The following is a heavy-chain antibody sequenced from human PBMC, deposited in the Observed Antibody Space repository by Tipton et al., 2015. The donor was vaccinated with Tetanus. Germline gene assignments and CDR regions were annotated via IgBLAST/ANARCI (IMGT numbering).Heavy chain of an antibody. D-gene: IGHD3-22*01. CDR3: AKDRRGGYSFYYGIDV. CDR2: ISYDGAKE. V-gene: IGHV3-30*15. Sequence: SLRLSCAASGFTFSHFALHWVRQAPDGGLEWVAVISYDGAKEFYADSVKGRFTVSRDNSKSTLYLQMSILRREDTAIYYCAKDRRGGYSFYYGIDVGGQGTTVTVSS. CDR1: GFTFSHFA. J-gene: IGHJ6*02.